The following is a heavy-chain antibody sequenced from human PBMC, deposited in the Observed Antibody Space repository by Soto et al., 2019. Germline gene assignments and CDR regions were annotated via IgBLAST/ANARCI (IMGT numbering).Heavy chain of an antibody. CDR1: GFTFSSYS. CDR3: ARDQSRGGITIFGVVIIGAFDI. D-gene: IGHD3-3*01. V-gene: IGHV3-21*01. Sequence: EVQLVESGGGLVKPGGSLRLSCAASGFTFSSYSMNWVRQAPGKGLEWVSSISSSSSYIYYADSVKCRFTISRDNAKKSRYLQMNSLRAEDTAVYYCARDQSRGGITIFGVVIIGAFDIWGQGTMVTVSS. CDR2: ISSSSSYI. J-gene: IGHJ3*02.